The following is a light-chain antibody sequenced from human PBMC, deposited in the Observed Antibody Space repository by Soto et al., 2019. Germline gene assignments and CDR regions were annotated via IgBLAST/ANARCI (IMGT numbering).Light chain of an antibody. CDR3: QQRSNWPPAWT. V-gene: IGKV3-11*01. CDR1: QSLNSN. CDR2: DTS. Sequence: TQSPVILSVSPGERATVSCRARQSLNSNLAWYQQKPGQAPRLLIYDTSNRATGIPARFSGSGSGTDFTLTISSLEPEDFAVYYCQQRSNWPPAWTFGQGTKVDIK. J-gene: IGKJ1*01.